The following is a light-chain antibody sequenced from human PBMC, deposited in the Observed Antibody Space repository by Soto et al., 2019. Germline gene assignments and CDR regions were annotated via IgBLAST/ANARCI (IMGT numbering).Light chain of an antibody. V-gene: IGKV1-9*01. CDR2: AAS. CDR1: QGISSY. CDR3: QQLNSYPF. J-gene: IGKJ5*01. Sequence: DIQLTQFPSFLSASVGDRVTITCRASQGISSYLAWYQQKPGKAPKLLIYAASTLQSGVPSRFSGSGSGTEFTLTISSLQPEDFATYYCQQLNSYPFFGQGTRLEIK.